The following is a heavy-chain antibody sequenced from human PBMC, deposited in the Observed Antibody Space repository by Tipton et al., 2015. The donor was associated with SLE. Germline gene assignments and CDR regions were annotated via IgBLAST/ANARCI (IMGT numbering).Heavy chain of an antibody. D-gene: IGHD4/OR15-4a*01. CDR2: ISGSGSHT. CDR1: GFIFSNYY. CDR3: AKGRGFGAIYPFDS. Sequence: SLRLSCAASGFIFSNYYMSWVCQAPGKGLQWVSSISGSGSHTSYADSVKGRFTISRDRSNTLYLQMNSLRAEDTALYYCAKGRGFGAIYPFDSWGQGTLVTVSS. V-gene: IGHV3-23*01. J-gene: IGHJ4*02.